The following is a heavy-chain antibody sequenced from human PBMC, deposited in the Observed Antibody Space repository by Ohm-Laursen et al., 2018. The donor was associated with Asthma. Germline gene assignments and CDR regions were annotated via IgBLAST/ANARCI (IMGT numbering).Heavy chain of an antibody. V-gene: IGHV4-59*01. J-gene: IGHJ4*02. Sequence: SETLSLTCTVSGGSISSYYWSWIRQPPGKGLGWIGYIYYSGSTNYNPSLKSRVTISVDTSRNQFSLKLSYVTAAGTAVYFCASHYGSGSYHFDYWGQGTLVTVSS. CDR1: GGSISSYY. CDR2: IYYSGST. D-gene: IGHD3-10*01. CDR3: ASHYGSGSYHFDY.